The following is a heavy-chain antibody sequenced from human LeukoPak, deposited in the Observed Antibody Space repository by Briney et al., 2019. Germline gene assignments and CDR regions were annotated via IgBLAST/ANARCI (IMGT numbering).Heavy chain of an antibody. Sequence: PSEALSLTCTVSGGSISSYYWSWIRQPPGKGLEWIGYIHTSGGTNYNPSLKSRVTISVDTSKNQFSLKLSSVTAADTAMYYCARYSSSSVGYFDYWGQGTLVTVSS. CDR2: IHTSGGT. V-gene: IGHV4-4*09. CDR3: ARYSSSSVGYFDY. CDR1: GGSISSYY. J-gene: IGHJ4*02. D-gene: IGHD6-6*01.